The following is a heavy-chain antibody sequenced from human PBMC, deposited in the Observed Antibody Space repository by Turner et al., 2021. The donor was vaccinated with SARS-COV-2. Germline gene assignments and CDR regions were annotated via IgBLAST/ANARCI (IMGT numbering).Heavy chain of an antibody. CDR2: SYSGGST. CDR3: ARVGSYGRRDVDY. Sequence: EVQLVESGGGLIQPGGSVRLPCAASGFTVSSNYMSWVRQAPGKGLEWVSVSYSGGSTYYADAVKGRFTISRDNSKNTLYLQMNSLRAEDTAVYYCARVGSYGRRDVDYWGQGTLVTVSS. J-gene: IGHJ4*02. V-gene: IGHV3-53*01. D-gene: IGHD5-18*01. CDR1: GFTVSSNY.